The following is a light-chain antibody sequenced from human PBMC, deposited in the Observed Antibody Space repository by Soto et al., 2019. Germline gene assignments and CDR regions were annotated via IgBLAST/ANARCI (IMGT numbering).Light chain of an antibody. CDR3: HQYGSSPYT. CDR2: GAS. CDR1: QSVSGSY. J-gene: IGKJ2*01. Sequence: EIVLTQSPGTLSLSPGERATLSCRASQSVSGSYLAWYQQKPGQAPRLLIYGASSRATGIPDRFSGSGSGTDFTLTISRLVPEDFAVYYCHQYGSSPYTFGQGTKLEIK. V-gene: IGKV3-20*01.